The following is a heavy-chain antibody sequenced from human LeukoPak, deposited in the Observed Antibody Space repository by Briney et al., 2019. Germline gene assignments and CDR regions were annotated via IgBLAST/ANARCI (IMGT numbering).Heavy chain of an antibody. CDR1: GGSLSSGGYY. CDR2: IYYSGST. CDR3: ARAKMTTSAFDI. D-gene: IGHD5-24*01. Sequence: SQTLSLTCTVSGGSLSSGGYYWSWLRQHPGRGLEWIGYIYYSGSTYYNPSLKSRVTISVDMSKNQFSLKLSSVTAADTAVYYCARAKMTTSAFDIWGQGTMVTVSS. V-gene: IGHV4-31*03. J-gene: IGHJ3*02.